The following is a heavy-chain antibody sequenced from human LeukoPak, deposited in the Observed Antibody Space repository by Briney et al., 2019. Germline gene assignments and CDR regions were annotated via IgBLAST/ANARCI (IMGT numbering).Heavy chain of an antibody. D-gene: IGHD2-15*01. J-gene: IGHJ4*02. Sequence: ASVKVSCKASGYTFTDYYMHWMRQAPGQGLEWMGWLNPKNGATNFAQKFQGRVTMTRDTSIRTTYMELSRLRSDDTAVYYCARDLGFCSGGSCGSMTTVTSYDYWGQGTLVTVSS. CDR2: LNPKNGAT. V-gene: IGHV1-2*02. CDR3: ARDLGFCSGGSCGSMTTVTSYDY. CDR1: GYTFTDYY.